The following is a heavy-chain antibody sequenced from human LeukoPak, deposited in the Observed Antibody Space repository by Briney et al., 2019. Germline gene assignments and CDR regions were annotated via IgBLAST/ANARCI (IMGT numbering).Heavy chain of an antibody. Sequence: GGSLRLSCAASGFTFSSYWMHWVRQAPGKGLVWVSRINSDGSSTSYADSVKGRFTISRDNAKNSLYLQMSSLRAEDTAVYYCARAGRGSWYGEQPLFDYWGQGTLVTVSS. CDR1: GFTFSSYW. CDR3: ARAGRGSWYGEQPLFDY. J-gene: IGHJ4*02. V-gene: IGHV3-74*01. D-gene: IGHD1/OR15-1a*01. CDR2: INSDGSST.